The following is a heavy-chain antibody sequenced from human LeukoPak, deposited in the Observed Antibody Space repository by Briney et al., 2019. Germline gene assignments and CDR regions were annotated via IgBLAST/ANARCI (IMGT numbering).Heavy chain of an antibody. D-gene: IGHD3-9*01. CDR3: ARAVNFDWSSAFDI. V-gene: IGHV5-51*01. Sequence: GESLKISXKGSGYSFTSYWIGWVRQMPGKGLEWIGIIYPGDSDTRYSPSFQGQVTISADKSISTAYLQWSSLKASDTAMYYCARAVNFDWSSAFDIWGQGTMVTVSS. CDR2: IYPGDSDT. CDR1: GYSFTSYW. J-gene: IGHJ3*02.